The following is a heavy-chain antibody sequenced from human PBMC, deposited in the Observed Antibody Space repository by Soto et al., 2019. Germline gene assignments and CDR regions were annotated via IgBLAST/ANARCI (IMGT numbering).Heavy chain of an antibody. CDR3: VRMGFCSGASCNHYFYYYAMDV. CDR1: GFSSSSYA. V-gene: IGHV3-48*02. J-gene: IGHJ6*02. Sequence: DVQLVETGGGLVQPGGSLRLSCAVSGFSSSSYAMNWVRQAPGKGLEWGSFISSRGITIYHADSSEGRFTISRDNAQNSLFLQMDSLRDEDTAVYYCVRMGFCSGASCNHYFYYYAMDVWGQGTTVIVSS. CDR2: ISSRGITI. D-gene: IGHD2-15*01.